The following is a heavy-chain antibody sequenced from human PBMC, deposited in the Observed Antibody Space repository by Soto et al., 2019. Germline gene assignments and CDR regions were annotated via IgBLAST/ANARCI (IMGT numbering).Heavy chain of an antibody. Sequence: PSETLSLTCTVSGGSISSYYWSWIRQPPGKGLEWIGYIYYSGSTNYNPSLKSRVTISVDTSKNQFSLKLSSVTAADTAVYYCARAVGVRGVIRYNWFDPLGQGTLVTVSS. CDR3: ARAVGVRGVIRYNWFDP. CDR2: IYYSGST. V-gene: IGHV4-59*01. D-gene: IGHD3-10*01. J-gene: IGHJ5*02. CDR1: GGSISSYY.